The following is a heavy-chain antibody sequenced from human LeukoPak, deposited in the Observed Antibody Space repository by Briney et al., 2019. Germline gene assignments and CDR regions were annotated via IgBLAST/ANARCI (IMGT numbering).Heavy chain of an antibody. CDR2: IWFDGSNK. CDR3: ARARRSFDY. V-gene: IGHV3-33*01. J-gene: IGHJ4*02. Sequence: PGGSLRLSCAASGFIFSNDAMHWARQAPGKGLEWVAFIWFDGSNKHYADSVKGRLTISRDNSEDTLYLQMNSLRAEDTAVYYCARARRSFDYWGQGTLVTVSS. CDR1: GFIFSNDA.